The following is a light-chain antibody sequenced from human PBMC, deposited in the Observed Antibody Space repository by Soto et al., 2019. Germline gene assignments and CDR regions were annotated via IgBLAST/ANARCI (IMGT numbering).Light chain of an antibody. CDR2: KAS. Sequence: DIQMTQSPCTLSASVGDRVTITCRSSQSISSWLAWYQQKPGKAPKLLIYKASSIESGVPSRFSGSGSGTEFSLTISGLQPDDLASYYCQQYKSYSGTFGQGTKVEIK. V-gene: IGKV1-5*03. J-gene: IGKJ1*01. CDR3: QQYKSYSGT. CDR1: QSISSW.